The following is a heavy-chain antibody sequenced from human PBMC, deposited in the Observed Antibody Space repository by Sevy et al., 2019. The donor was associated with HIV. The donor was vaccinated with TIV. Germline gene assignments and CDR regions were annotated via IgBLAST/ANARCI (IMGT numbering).Heavy chain of an antibody. J-gene: IGHJ6*03. V-gene: IGHV3-23*01. CDR1: GFTFSSYA. D-gene: IGHD6-13*01. CDR3: AKDGSSSWYNYYYYMDV. Sequence: GGSLRLSCAASGFTFSSYAMSLVRQAPGKGLEWVSAISGSGGSTYYADSVKGRFTISRDNSKNTLYLQMNSLRAEDTAVYYCAKDGSSSWYNYYYYMDVWGKGTTVTVSS. CDR2: ISGSGGST.